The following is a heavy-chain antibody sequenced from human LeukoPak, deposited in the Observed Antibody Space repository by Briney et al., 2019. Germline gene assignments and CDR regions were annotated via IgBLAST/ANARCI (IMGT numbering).Heavy chain of an antibody. CDR3: ARVRRKDSSPGGYYLDY. Sequence: SETLSLTCTVSGGSISSYYWSWIRQPPGKGLEWIGYIYYSGSTNYNPSLKSRVTISVDTSKNQFSLKLSSVTAADTAVYYCARVRRKDSSPGGYYLDYWGQGTLVTVSS. V-gene: IGHV4-59*01. D-gene: IGHD3-22*01. J-gene: IGHJ4*02. CDR2: IYYSGST. CDR1: GGSISSYY.